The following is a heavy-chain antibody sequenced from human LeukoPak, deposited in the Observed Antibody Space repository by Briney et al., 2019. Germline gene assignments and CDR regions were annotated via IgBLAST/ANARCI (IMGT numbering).Heavy chain of an antibody. V-gene: IGHV1-18*01. CDR2: ISTYSGET. CDR1: GYTFTNYY. Sequence: ASVKVSCKASGYTFTNYYISWARQAPGRGLEWMGWISTYSGETNYAESLQGRVTMTTDTSTGTAYMELRSLSSDDTAVYYCARSYTVAVFEVGVLGFWGQGTLVTVSS. D-gene: IGHD2-2*01. CDR3: ARSYTVAVFEVGVLGF. J-gene: IGHJ4*02.